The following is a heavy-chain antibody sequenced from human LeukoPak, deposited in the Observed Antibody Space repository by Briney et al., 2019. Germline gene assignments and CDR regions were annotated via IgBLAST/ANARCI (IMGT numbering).Heavy chain of an antibody. D-gene: IGHD4-17*01. J-gene: IGHJ4*02. CDR3: AKRHTLTTSFDY. Sequence: GGSLRLSCAASGFTFSSYAMSWVRQAPGKGLEWVSVISDSGGTTYYADSVKGRFTISRSNSKNTLYLQMNSLRVEDTAVYYCAKRHTLTTSFDYWGQGTLVTASS. CDR2: ISDSGGTT. V-gene: IGHV3-23*01. CDR1: GFTFSSYA.